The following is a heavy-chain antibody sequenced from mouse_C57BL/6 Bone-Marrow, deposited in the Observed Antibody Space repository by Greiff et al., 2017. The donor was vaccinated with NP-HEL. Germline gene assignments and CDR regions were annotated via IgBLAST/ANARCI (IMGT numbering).Heavy chain of an antibody. V-gene: IGHV1-52*01. CDR3: AGEGFYYDYDGFAY. J-gene: IGHJ3*01. CDR1: GYTFTSYW. Sequence: QVQLQQPGAELVRPGSSVKLSCKASGYTFTSYWMHWVKQRPIQGLEWIGNIDPSDSETHYNQKFKDKATLTVDKSSSTAYMQLSSLTSEDSAVYYCAGEGFYYDYDGFAYWGQGTLVTVSA. D-gene: IGHD2-4*01. CDR2: IDPSDSET.